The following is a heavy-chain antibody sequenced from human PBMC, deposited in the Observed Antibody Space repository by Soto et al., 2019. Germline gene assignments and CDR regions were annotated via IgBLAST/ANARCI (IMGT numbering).Heavy chain of an antibody. J-gene: IGHJ5*02. D-gene: IGHD3-22*01. Sequence: GGSLRLSCAASGFTFSSYGMHWVRQAPGKGLEWVAVISYDGSNKYYADSVEGRFTISRDNSKNTLYLQMNSLRAEDTAVYYCAKDSYDSSGYYPNWFDPWGQGTLVTVSS. V-gene: IGHV3-30*18. CDR2: ISYDGSNK. CDR1: GFTFSSYG. CDR3: AKDSYDSSGYYPNWFDP.